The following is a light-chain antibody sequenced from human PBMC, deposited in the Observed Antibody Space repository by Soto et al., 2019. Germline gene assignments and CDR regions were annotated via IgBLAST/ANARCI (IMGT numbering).Light chain of an antibody. CDR1: SSDIGSYDH. J-gene: IGLJ1*01. CDR2: AVS. V-gene: IGLV2-14*03. CDR3: ISYTDRQSYL. Sequence: LTQPASVSGSPGQSITISCSGTSSDIGSYDHVAWYQQFPGKSPKLIIYAVSDRPSGVSDRFSGSKSGISASLTISGLQTEDEADYYCISYTDRQSYLFGTGTKVT.